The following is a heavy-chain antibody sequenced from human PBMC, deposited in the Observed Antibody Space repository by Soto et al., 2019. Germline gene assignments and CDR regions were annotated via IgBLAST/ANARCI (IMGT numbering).Heavy chain of an antibody. Sequence: QITLKESGPTLVKPTQTLTLTCTFSGFSLSTSGVGVGWIRQPPGKALEWLTFIYWDDDKRNSPFLKSRLTIAKDTSKNQVVLTMTNIDPVDTATYYCAHLVVAGSTDYFDSCGQGTLVTVSS. CDR2: IYWDDDK. CDR1: GFSLSTSGVG. D-gene: IGHD1-26*01. J-gene: IGHJ4*02. V-gene: IGHV2-5*02. CDR3: AHLVVAGSTDYFDS.